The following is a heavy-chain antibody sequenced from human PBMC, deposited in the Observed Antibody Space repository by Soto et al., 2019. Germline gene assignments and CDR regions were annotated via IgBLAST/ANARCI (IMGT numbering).Heavy chain of an antibody. D-gene: IGHD7-27*01. V-gene: IGHV4-34*01. Sequence: QVQLQQWGAGLLKPSETLSLTCAVYGGSFSGYYWSWIRQPPGKGLEWIGEINHSGSTHYNPSLTGXVXIXXDTSKNQCSLKLSSVTAADTAVYYCARGWGRISDYWGQGALVAVSS. J-gene: IGHJ4*02. CDR1: GGSFSGYY. CDR3: ARGWGRISDY. CDR2: INHSGST.